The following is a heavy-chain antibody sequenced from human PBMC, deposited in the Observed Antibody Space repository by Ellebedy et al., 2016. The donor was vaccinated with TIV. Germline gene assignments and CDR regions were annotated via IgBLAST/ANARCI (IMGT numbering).Heavy chain of an antibody. CDR3: AREVVVAATTKYNWFDP. Sequence: SETLSLXCTVSGGSISSGGYYWSWIRQHPGKGLEWIGYIYYSGSTYYNPSLKSRVTISVDTSKNQFSLKLSSVTAADTAVYYCAREVVVAATTKYNWFDPWGQGTLVTVSS. D-gene: IGHD2-15*01. V-gene: IGHV4-31*03. CDR1: GGSISSGGYY. CDR2: IYYSGST. J-gene: IGHJ5*02.